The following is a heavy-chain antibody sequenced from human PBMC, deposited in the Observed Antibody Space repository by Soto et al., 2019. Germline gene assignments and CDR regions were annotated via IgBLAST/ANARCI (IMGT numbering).Heavy chain of an antibody. J-gene: IGHJ4*02. CDR3: ASGRRLGELSLYYYFDY. D-gene: IGHD3-16*02. CDR2: IIPIFGTA. V-gene: IGHV1-69*13. Sequence: SVKVSCKASGGTFSSYAVSWVRQAPXXGLEWMGGIIPIFGTANYAQKXXXRXXXXXXXXXXXXYMELSSLRSEDTAVYYCASGRRLGELSLYYYFDYWGQGTLVTVSS. CDR1: GGTFSSYA.